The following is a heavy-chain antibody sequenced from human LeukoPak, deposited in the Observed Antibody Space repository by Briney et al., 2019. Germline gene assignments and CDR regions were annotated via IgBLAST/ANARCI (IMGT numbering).Heavy chain of an antibody. CDR1: GFTFSSYW. Sequence: GGSLRLSCAASGFTFSSYWMSWVRQAPGKGLEWVANIKEDGSEKYYVDSVKGRFTISRDNAKNSLYLQMNSLRAEDTAVYYCARAYGSGSYYMGYWGQGTLVTVSS. CDR2: IKEDGSEK. J-gene: IGHJ4*02. CDR3: ARAYGSGSYYMGY. V-gene: IGHV3-7*01. D-gene: IGHD3-10*01.